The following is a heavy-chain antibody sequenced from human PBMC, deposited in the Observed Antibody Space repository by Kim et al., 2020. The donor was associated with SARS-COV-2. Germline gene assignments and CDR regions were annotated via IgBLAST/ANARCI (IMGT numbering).Heavy chain of an antibody. V-gene: IGHV3-9*01. Sequence: GGSLRLSCAASGFTFGDYAMHWVRQAPGKGLEWVSGISWNSGSIGYADSVKGRFTISRDNAKNSLYLQMNSLRAEDTALYYCAKDSSRYYDSSGYFDYWGQGTLVTVSS. CDR2: ISWNSGSI. J-gene: IGHJ4*02. CDR1: GFTFGDYA. CDR3: AKDSSRYYDSSGYFDY. D-gene: IGHD3-22*01.